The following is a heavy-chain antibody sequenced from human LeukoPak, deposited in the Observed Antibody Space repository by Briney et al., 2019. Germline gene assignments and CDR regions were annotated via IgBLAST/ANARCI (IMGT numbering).Heavy chain of an antibody. Sequence: PGGSLRLSCTASRFTFSSYAMSWVRQAPEKGLEWVSAISGSGGRTYYADSVKGRFTISRDNSKNTLYLQMNSLRAEDTAVYYCARVGYCSSTSCYHWVEYYYGMDVWGQGTTVTVSS. CDR3: ARVGYCSSTSCYHWVEYYYGMDV. D-gene: IGHD2-2*01. J-gene: IGHJ6*02. V-gene: IGHV3-23*01. CDR2: ISGSGGRT. CDR1: RFTFSSYA.